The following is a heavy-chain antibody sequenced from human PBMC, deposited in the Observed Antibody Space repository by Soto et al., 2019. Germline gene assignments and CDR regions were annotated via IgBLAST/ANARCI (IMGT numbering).Heavy chain of an antibody. J-gene: IGHJ5*02. Sequence: EVQLLESGGGLVQPGGSLRLSCAASGFTFSSYAMSWVRQAPGKGLEWVSAISGSGGSTYYADSVKGRFTISRDNSKNTLYQQMNSLRAEDTAVYYCAKCGGIAARWANNCFDPWGQGTLVTVSS. CDR2: ISGSGGST. D-gene: IGHD6-6*01. V-gene: IGHV3-23*01. CDR3: AKCGGIAARWANNCFDP. CDR1: GFTFSSYA.